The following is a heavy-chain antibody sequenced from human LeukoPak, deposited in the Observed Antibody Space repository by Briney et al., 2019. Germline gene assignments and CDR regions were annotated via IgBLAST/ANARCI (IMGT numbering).Heavy chain of an antibody. D-gene: IGHD4-17*01. CDR3: AARRDGDYGDY. V-gene: IGHV1-3*01. Sequence: SVKVSCKASGYTFTSYAMRWVRQAPGQRLEWMGWINAGNGNTKYSQKFQGRVTITRDTSASTAYMELSSLRSDDTAVYYCAARRDGDYGDYWGQGTLVTVSS. J-gene: IGHJ4*02. CDR2: INAGNGNT. CDR1: GYTFTSYA.